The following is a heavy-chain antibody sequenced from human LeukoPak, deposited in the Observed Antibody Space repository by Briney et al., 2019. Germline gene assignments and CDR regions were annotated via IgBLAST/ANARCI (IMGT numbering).Heavy chain of an antibody. V-gene: IGHV4-31*02. D-gene: IGHD2-15*01. CDR3: ARVASGVGYNWFDP. J-gene: IGHJ5*02. CDR2: IYHSGST. Sequence: SETLSLTCTVSGGSISSGGYSWSWIRQHPGKGLEWIGYIYHSGSTYYNPSLKSRVTISVDTSKNQFSLKLSSVTAADTAVYYCARVASGVGYNWFDPWGQGTLVTVSS. CDR1: GGSISSGGYS.